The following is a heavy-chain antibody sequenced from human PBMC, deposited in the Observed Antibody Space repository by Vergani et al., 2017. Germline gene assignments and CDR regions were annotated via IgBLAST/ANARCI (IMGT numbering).Heavy chain of an antibody. CDR3: ARHENLGDAFDI. V-gene: IGHV5-10-1*03. CDR1: GYSFTTYW. J-gene: IGHJ3*02. Sequence: EVQLVQSGAEVKKPGESLRLSCKDSGYSFTTYWISWVRQMPGKGLGWMGRIDLSDSYTNYSPSFQGHVTISADKSISTAYLQWSSLKASDTAMYYCARHENLGDAFDIWGQGTMVTVSS. D-gene: IGHD7-27*01. CDR2: IDLSDSYT.